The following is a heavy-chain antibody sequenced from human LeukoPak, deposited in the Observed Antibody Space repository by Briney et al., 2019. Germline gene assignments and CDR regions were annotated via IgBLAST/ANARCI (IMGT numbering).Heavy chain of an antibody. J-gene: IGHJ4*02. CDR3: VRASYTGFDLHFDQ. D-gene: IGHD5-12*01. V-gene: IGHV3-48*03. CDR2: ISSNGKTI. Sequence: GGSLRLSCSASGFAFSGREMAWVRQAPGKGLEWVSYISSNGKTILHADSVKGRITISRDNAKKSLYLQLGGLRVEDSAFYYCVRASYTGFDLHFDQWGQGTLVSLSS. CDR1: GFAFSGRE.